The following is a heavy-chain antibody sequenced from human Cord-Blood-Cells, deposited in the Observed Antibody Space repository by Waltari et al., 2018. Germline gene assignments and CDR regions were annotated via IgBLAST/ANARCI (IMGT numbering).Heavy chain of an antibody. CDR1: GGTFSSYA. CDR2: VIPMLGIA. V-gene: IGHV1-69*09. Sequence: QLQLVQSGAEVNKPGSSVKVSCKASGGTFSSYAISWVRQAPGQGLEWMGRVIPMLGIANYAQKFQGRGTITVDKSTSTAYMELSSLRSEDTAVYYCARGTYSNFDDWGQGTLVTVSS. J-gene: IGHJ4*02. CDR3: ARGTYSNFDD. D-gene: IGHD4-4*01.